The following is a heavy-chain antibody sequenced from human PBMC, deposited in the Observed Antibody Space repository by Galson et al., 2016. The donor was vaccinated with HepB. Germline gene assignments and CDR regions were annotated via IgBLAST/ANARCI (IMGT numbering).Heavy chain of an antibody. Sequence: SLRLSCAASGFIFKGYAMHWVRQAPGKGLEWVSSISWNSGSIGYADSEKGRFTISRDNAKNSLYLQINSLRAEDTAFYYCAQDKASMSVGATNFQHWGQGTLVTVSS. CDR2: ISWNSGSI. CDR1: GFIFKGYA. D-gene: IGHD1-26*01. CDR3: AQDKASMSVGATNFQH. J-gene: IGHJ1*01. V-gene: IGHV3-9*01.